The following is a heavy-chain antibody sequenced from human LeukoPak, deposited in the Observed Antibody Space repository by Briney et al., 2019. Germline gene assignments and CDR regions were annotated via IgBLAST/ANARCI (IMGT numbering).Heavy chain of an antibody. CDR2: IKQDGSEK. Sequence: GGSLRLSCAASGFTFSSYWMSWVRQAPGKGLEWVANIKQDGSEKYYVDSVKGRFTISRDNAKNSLYLQMNSLRAEDTAVYYCASVWFGGLWIHFDYWGQGTLVTVSS. J-gene: IGHJ4*02. CDR1: GFTFSSYW. D-gene: IGHD3-10*01. V-gene: IGHV3-7*01. CDR3: ASVWFGGLWIHFDY.